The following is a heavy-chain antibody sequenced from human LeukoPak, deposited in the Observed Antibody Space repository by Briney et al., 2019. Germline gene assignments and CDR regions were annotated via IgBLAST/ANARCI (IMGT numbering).Heavy chain of an antibody. J-gene: IGHJ1*01. V-gene: IGHV3-30*04. CDR1: GFTFSSYA. D-gene: IGHD6-19*01. Sequence: GRSLRLSCAASGFTFSSYAMHWVRQAPGKGLEWVAVISYDGSNKYYADSVKGRFTISRDNSKNTLYLQMNSLRAEDTAVYYCARGHVRQWLEGRRAEYFQHWGQGTLVTVSS. CDR3: ARGHVRQWLEGRRAEYFQH. CDR2: ISYDGSNK.